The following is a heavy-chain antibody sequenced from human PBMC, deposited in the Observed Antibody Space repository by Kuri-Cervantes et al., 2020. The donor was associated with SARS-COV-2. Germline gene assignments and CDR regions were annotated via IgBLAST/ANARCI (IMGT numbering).Heavy chain of an antibody. J-gene: IGHJ6*02. V-gene: IGHV3-23*01. D-gene: IGHD3-3*01. CDR1: GFTFSSYA. CDR2: ISGSGGST. CDR3: AKVFAYYDFWSGYFFDDYYYGMDV. Sequence: GGSLRLSCAASGFTFSSYAMSWVRQAPGKGLEWVSAISGSGGSTYYADSVKGRFTISRDNSKNTLYLQMNSLRAEDTAVYYCAKVFAYYDFWSGYFFDDYYYGMDVWGQGTTVTVSS.